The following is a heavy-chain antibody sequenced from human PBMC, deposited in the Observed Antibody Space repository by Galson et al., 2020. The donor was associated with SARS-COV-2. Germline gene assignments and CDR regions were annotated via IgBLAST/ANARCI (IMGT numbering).Heavy chain of an antibody. Sequence: ESGPTLVKPTQTLTLTCTFSGFSLTPSGMCVGWIRQPPGKALEWLARIDWDDDEYYSASLKTRLTISKDTSKNQVVLTMTNMDPVDTATYYCARIDSSGCRGNYWGQGTLVTVSS. D-gene: IGHD6-19*01. V-gene: IGHV2-70*11. J-gene: IGHJ4*02. CDR3: ARIDSSGCRGNY. CDR1: GFSLTPSGMC. CDR2: IDWDDDE.